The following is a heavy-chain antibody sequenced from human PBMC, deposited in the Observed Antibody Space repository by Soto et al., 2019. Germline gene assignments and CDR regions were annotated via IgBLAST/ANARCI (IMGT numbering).Heavy chain of an antibody. CDR2: ISGSGGST. D-gene: IGHD6-13*01. J-gene: IGHJ1*01. CDR1: GFTFSSYA. Sequence: GGSLRLSCAASGFTFSSYAMSWVRQAPGKGLEWVSAISGSGGSTYYADPVKGRFTISRDNSKNTLYLQMNSLRAEDTAVYYCAKGIAAAVNECFQHWGQGTLVTVSS. CDR3: AKGIAAAVNECFQH. V-gene: IGHV3-23*01.